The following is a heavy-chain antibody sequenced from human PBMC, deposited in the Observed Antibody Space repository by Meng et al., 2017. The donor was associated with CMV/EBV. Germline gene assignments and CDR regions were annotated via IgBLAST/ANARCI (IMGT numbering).Heavy chain of an antibody. CDR3: ALAEYSSSLFDY. V-gene: IGHV1-46*01. J-gene: IGHJ4*02. CDR2: INPSGGST. Sequence: QVQVGQSGAEVKKPGASVKVSCKASGYTFTSYYMHWVRHAPGQGLECMGIINPSGGSTSYAQKFQGRVTMTRDTSTSTVYMELSSLRSEDTAVYYCALAEYSSSLFDYWGQGTLVTVSS. CDR1: GYTFTSYY. D-gene: IGHD6-13*01.